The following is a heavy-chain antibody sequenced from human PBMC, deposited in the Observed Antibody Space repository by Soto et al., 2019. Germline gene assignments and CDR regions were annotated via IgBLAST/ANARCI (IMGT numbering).Heavy chain of an antibody. CDR1: GGSVSSGSYY. J-gene: IGHJ5*02. Sequence: SETLSLTCTVSGGSVSSGSYYWSWIRQPPGKGLEWIGYIYYSGSTNYNPSLKSRVTISVDTSKNQFSLKLSSVTAADTAVYYCARAYDYVWGSYPPNWFDPWGQGTLVTV. CDR3: ARAYDYVWGSYPPNWFDP. D-gene: IGHD3-16*02. CDR2: IYYSGST. V-gene: IGHV4-61*01.